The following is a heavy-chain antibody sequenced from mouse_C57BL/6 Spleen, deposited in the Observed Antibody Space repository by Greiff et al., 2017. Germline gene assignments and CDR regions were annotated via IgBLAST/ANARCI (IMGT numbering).Heavy chain of an antibody. V-gene: IGHV5-4*01. Sequence: EVHLVESGGGLVKPGGSLKLSCAASGFTFSSYAMSWVRQTPEKRLEWVATISDGGSYTYYPDNVKGRFTISRDNAKNNLYLQMSHLKSEDTAMYYCARNYDYDRYFDVWGTGTTVTVSS. J-gene: IGHJ1*03. CDR3: ARNYDYDRYFDV. CDR2: ISDGGSYT. D-gene: IGHD2-4*01. CDR1: GFTFSSYA.